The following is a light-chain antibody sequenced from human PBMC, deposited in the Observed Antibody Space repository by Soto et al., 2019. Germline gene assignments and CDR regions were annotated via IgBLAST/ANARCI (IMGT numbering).Light chain of an antibody. J-gene: IGLJ2*01. Sequence: QPVLTQSPSASASLGASVKLTCTLSSGHSSYAIAWHQQQLEKGPRYLMKLSSDGSHSKGDGIPDRFSGSSSGAERYLTISSLQSEDEAVYYCQTWDTGARVVFGGGTKLTVL. V-gene: IGLV4-69*01. CDR3: QTWDTGARVV. CDR1: SGHSSYA. CDR2: LSSDGSH.